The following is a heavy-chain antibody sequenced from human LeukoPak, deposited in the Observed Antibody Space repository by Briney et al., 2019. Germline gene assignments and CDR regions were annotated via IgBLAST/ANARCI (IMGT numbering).Heavy chain of an antibody. V-gene: IGHV3-23*01. D-gene: IGHD6-6*01. Sequence: GGSLRLSFSASGFTFITFAMNWVRQAPGKGLEWVSAISGSGGSTYYAGSVKGRFTISRDNSKNTLFLQMNSLRAEDTAVYYCAKGTYSSSPRDYWGQGTLVTVSS. CDR1: GFTFITFA. J-gene: IGHJ4*02. CDR2: ISGSGGST. CDR3: AKGTYSSSPRDY.